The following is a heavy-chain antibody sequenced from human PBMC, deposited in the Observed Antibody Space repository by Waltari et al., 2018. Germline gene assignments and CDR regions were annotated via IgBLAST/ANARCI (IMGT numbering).Heavy chain of an antibody. D-gene: IGHD1-20*01. CDR2: SYPSASDT. CDR1: GYTFNTYW. CDR3: ARHLYNWMSAMDV. Sequence: EVQLVQSGAEVKKPGESLKISCKVLGYTFNTYWIGGVRQLPGKGLEWMVISYPSASDTRYSPSFQGQVTISVDKAISTAYLQWSSLKASDTAIYYCARHLYNWMSAMDVWGQGTTVTVSS. J-gene: IGHJ6*02. V-gene: IGHV5-51*01.